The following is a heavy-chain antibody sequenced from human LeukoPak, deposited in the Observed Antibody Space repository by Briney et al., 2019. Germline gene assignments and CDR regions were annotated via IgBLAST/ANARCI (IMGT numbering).Heavy chain of an antibody. Sequence: ASVKVSCKASGYTFTSYAMNWVRQAPGQGLEWMGWIITNTGNPTYAQGFTGRFVFSLDTSVSTAYLQISSLKAEDTAVYYCARYCSGGSCSYYYGIDVWGQGTTVTVSS. D-gene: IGHD2-15*01. CDR1: GYTFTSYA. V-gene: IGHV7-4-1*02. CDR2: IITNTGNP. J-gene: IGHJ6*02. CDR3: ARYCSGGSCSYYYGIDV.